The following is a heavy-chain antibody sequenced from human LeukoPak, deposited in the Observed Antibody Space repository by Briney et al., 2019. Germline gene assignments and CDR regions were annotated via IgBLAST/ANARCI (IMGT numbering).Heavy chain of an antibody. J-gene: IGHJ4*02. CDR3: ARELRLRAAAGSFDY. Sequence: PGGSLRLSCAASAFTFSDYYMSWIRQAPGKGLEWVSYISSSSYTNYADSVKGRFTISRDNAKNSLYLQMNSLRAEDTAVYYCARELRLRAAAGSFDYWGQGTLVTVSS. CDR2: ISSSSYT. D-gene: IGHD6-13*01. CDR1: AFTFSDYY. V-gene: IGHV3-11*06.